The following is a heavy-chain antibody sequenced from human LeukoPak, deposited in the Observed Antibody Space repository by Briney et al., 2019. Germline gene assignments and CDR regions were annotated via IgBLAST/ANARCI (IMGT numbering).Heavy chain of an antibody. CDR3: ATGAARRSDY. Sequence: SETLSLTCTVSGGSISSSSYYWGWIRQPPGKGLEWIGSIYYSGSTYYNPSLKSRVTISVDTSKNQFSLKLSSVTAADTAVYYCATGAARRSDYWGQGTLVTVSS. CDR1: GGSISSSSYY. D-gene: IGHD6-6*01. J-gene: IGHJ4*02. V-gene: IGHV4-39*07. CDR2: IYYSGST.